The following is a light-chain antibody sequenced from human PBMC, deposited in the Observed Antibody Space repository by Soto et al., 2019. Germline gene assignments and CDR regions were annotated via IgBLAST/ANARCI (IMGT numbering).Light chain of an antibody. Sequence: IVMTQSPATLSVSPGERATLSCRASQSVSSNLAWYQQKPGQAPRLLIYGASTRATGIPARFSGSGSGTEFTLTISSLQSEDFAVYYCQQYNNWPFAFTFGPGTKVDIK. V-gene: IGKV3-15*01. J-gene: IGKJ3*01. CDR1: QSVSSN. CDR2: GAS. CDR3: QQYNNWPFAFT.